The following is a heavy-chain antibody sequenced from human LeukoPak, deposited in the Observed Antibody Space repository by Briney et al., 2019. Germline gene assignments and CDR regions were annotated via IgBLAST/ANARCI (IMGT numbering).Heavy chain of an antibody. Sequence: GGTLRLFCAASGFTFSSYAKSWVRQAPGKGLEWVSTISGSGGSTYYADSVKGRFTISRDNSKNTLYLQMNSLRAEDTAVYYCARRASYDGTIFYFDYWGLGTLVTVSS. V-gene: IGHV3-23*01. CDR2: ISGSGGST. CDR1: GFTFSSYA. J-gene: IGHJ4*02. D-gene: IGHD3-22*01. CDR3: ARRASYDGTIFYFDY.